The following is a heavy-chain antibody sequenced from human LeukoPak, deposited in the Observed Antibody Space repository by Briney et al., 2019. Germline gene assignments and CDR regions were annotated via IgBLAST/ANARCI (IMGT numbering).Heavy chain of an antibody. D-gene: IGHD3-22*01. CDR1: GLTFSDYY. Sequence: PGGSLRLSCAASGLTFSDYYMSWLRQAPGKGLEWVSYISSSGSTIYYADSVKGRFTISRDNAKNSLYLQMNSLRAEDTAVYYCARGTDYYDSSGYSRYWGQGTLVTVSS. J-gene: IGHJ4*02. CDR2: ISSSGSTI. CDR3: ARGTDYYDSSGYSRY. V-gene: IGHV3-11*01.